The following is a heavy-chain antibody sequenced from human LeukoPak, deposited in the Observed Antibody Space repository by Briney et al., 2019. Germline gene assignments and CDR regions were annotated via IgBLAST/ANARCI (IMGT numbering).Heavy chain of an antibody. V-gene: IGHV3-48*03. CDR1: GFTFSSYE. J-gene: IGHJ4*02. CDR2: ISSSDSTI. D-gene: IGHD4-23*01. Sequence: GGSLRLSCAASGFTFSSYEMHWVRQAPGKGLEWVSYISSSDSTIYYADSVKGRFTISRDNAKDSLYLQMNSLRAEDTAVYYCARDYGGSSPFDYWGQGTLVTVSS. CDR3: ARDYGGSSPFDY.